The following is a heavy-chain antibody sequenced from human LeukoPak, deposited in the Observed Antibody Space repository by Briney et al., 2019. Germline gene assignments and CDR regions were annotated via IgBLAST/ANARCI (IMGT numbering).Heavy chain of an antibody. Sequence: QSGGSLRLSCAASGFTFSSYAMSWVRQAPGKGLEWVSAISGSGGSTYYADSVKGRFTISRDNSRNMLYLQMNSLRAEDTAVYYCAKEPPHYYDSSGPFDYWGQGTLVTVSS. CDR2: ISGSGGST. CDR1: GFTFSSYA. V-gene: IGHV3-23*01. J-gene: IGHJ4*02. D-gene: IGHD3-22*01. CDR3: AKEPPHYYDSSGPFDY.